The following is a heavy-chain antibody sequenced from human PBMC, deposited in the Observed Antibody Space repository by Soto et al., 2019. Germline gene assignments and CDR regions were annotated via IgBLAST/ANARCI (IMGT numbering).Heavy chain of an antibody. J-gene: IGHJ5*02. CDR3: ARARIAPHNWFDP. CDR2: VYYIGST. D-gene: IGHD6-13*01. Sequence: SETLSLTCTVSGGSISSGDYYWSWIRQPPGKDLEWIGYVYYIGSTYYNPSLKSRVTISVDTSKNQFSLKLSSVTAADTAVYYCARARIAPHNWFDPWGQGTLVTVSS. CDR1: GGSISSGDYY. V-gene: IGHV4-30-4*01.